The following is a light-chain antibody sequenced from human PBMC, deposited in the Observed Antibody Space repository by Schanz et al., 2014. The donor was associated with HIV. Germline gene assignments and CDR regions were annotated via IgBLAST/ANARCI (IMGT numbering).Light chain of an antibody. CDR1: SSSIKTNT. Sequence: QSVLTQPPSASGTPGQRVTISCSGSSSSIKTNTVNWHQQLPGTAPKLLIYSNNQRPSGVPDRFSGSQSGTSASLAISGLQSEDESDFFCATWDDSLDGWVFGGGTKLTVL. CDR3: ATWDDSLDGWV. J-gene: IGLJ3*02. V-gene: IGLV1-44*01. CDR2: SNN.